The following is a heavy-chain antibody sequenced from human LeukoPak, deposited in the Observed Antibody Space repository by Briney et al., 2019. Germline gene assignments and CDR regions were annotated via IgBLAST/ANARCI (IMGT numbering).Heavy chain of an antibody. CDR1: GFIFSSYE. J-gene: IGHJ4*02. Sequence: GGSLRLSCEASGFIFSSYEMNWVRQAPGKGLEWISYISSSDNTIYYADSVKGRFTISRDNAKNSLYLQMNSLRAEDTAVYYCAREEAMVATTLFDYWGQGTLVTVSS. V-gene: IGHV3-48*03. D-gene: IGHD1-26*01. CDR3: AREEAMVATTLFDY. CDR2: ISSSDNTI.